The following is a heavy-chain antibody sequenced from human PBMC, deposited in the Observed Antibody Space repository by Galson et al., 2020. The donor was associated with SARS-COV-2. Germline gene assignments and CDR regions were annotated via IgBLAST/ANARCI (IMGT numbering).Heavy chain of an antibody. V-gene: IGHV1-8*01. Sequence: ASETVPCKASGYTFTSYDINWVRQATGQGLAWMGWMNPNSGNKCHAQKFQGRVTMTRNTSISTAYMELSSLRSEDTAVYYCARGWAPGIAAAVDYYYYGMDVWGQGTTVTVSS. J-gene: IGHJ6*02. CDR3: ARGWAPGIAAAVDYYYYGMDV. CDR2: MNPNSGNK. CDR1: GYTFTSYD. D-gene: IGHD6-13*01.